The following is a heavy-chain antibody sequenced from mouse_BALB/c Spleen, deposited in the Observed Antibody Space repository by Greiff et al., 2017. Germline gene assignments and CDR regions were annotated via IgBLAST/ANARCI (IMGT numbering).Heavy chain of an antibody. Sequence: EVHLVESGGGLVKPGGSLKLSCAASGFTFSSYTMSWVRQTPEKRLEWVATISSGGSYTYYPDSVKGRFTISRDNAKNTLYLQMSSLKSEDTAMYYCTRGDGNLGWFAYWGQGTLVTVSA. CDR1: GFTFSSYT. CDR3: TRGDGNLGWFAY. J-gene: IGHJ3*01. D-gene: IGHD2-1*01. V-gene: IGHV5-6-4*01. CDR2: ISSGGSYT.